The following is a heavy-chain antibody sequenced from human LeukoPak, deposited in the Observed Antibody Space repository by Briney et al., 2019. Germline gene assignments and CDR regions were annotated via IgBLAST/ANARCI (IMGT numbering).Heavy chain of an antibody. CDR1: GFTFSSHG. CDR3: AKTTAFDY. J-gene: IGHJ4*02. V-gene: IGHV3-23*01. CDR2: ITNSGGIT. D-gene: IGHD4-17*01. Sequence: GGSLRLSYAASGFTFSSHGMNWVRQAPGKGLEWVSGITNSGGITYYADSVKGRFTISRDNSKNTLYLQMNSLRAEDTAIYYCAKTTAFDYWGQGTLVTVSS.